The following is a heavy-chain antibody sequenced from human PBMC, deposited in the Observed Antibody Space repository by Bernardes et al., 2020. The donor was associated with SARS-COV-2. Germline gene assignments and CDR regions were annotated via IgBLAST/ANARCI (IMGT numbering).Heavy chain of an antibody. Sequence: AQLEVACEASGYIFTNYGISWVREAPGQGLEWMGWVRTSNGETNYAEKFQGRVAMNIDSSTSTAYMDLRSLRSDDTAVYYCARSSPMRERFEAFDIWGPGTTVIVSS. D-gene: IGHD1-1*01. CDR1: GYIFTNYG. CDR2: VRTSNGET. J-gene: IGHJ3*02. V-gene: IGHV1-18*01. CDR3: ARSSPMRERFEAFDI.